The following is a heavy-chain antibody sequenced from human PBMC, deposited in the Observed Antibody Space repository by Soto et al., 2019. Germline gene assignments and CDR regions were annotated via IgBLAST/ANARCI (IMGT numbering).Heavy chain of an antibody. J-gene: IGHJ5*02. D-gene: IGHD3-10*01. CDR1: GGSISSGGYY. V-gene: IGHV4-31*03. CDR3: ARDRPRWFGELLGWFDP. CDR2: IYYSGST. Sequence: QVPLQESGPGLVKPSQTLSLPCTVSGGSISSGGYYWSWIRQHPGKGLEWIGYIYYSGSTYYNPSLKSRVTISVDTSKNQFSLRLSSVTAADTVVYYCARDRPRWFGELLGWFDPWGQGTLVTVSS.